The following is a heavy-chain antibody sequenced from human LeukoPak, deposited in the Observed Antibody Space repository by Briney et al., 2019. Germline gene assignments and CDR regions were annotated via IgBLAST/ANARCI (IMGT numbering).Heavy chain of an antibody. D-gene: IGHD4-17*01. J-gene: IGHJ4*02. CDR2: ISSSGSTI. Sequence: PGGSLRLSCAASGFTFSDYYKSWIRQAPGKGLEWVSYISSSGSTIYYADSVKGRFTISRDNAKNSLYLQMNSLRAEDTAVYYCARDSTAVTLIGDFDYWGQGTLVTVSS. V-gene: IGHV3-11*01. CDR3: ARDSTAVTLIGDFDY. CDR1: GFTFSDYY.